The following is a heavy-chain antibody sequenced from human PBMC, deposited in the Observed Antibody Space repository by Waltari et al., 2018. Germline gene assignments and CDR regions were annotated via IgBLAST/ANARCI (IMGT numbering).Heavy chain of an antibody. D-gene: IGHD2-21*01. V-gene: IGHV3-48*02. CDR3: ARDQDWAFDY. Sequence: EVQLVESGGGLVQPGGSLKLSCAASGFNFTRYRMKWVRQARGKGLEWVSHIGPGGSNIGYADSVKGRITISRDNAQNSLYLIINSLTDEDTAVYYCARDQDWAFDYWGRGTLVTVSS. J-gene: IGHJ4*02. CDR1: GFNFTRYR. CDR2: IGPGGSNI.